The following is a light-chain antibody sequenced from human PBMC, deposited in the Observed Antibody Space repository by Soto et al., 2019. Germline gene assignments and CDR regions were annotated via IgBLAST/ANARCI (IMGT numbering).Light chain of an antibody. CDR1: SSDVGGHKY. V-gene: IGLV2-11*01. J-gene: IGLJ1*01. CDR3: CSYAGSNTYV. CDR2: DVS. Sequence: QSALTQPRSVSGSRGQSVTISCTGTSSDVGGHKYVSWYQHHPGKAPKLMIYDVSKRPSGVPDRFSGSKSGNTASLTISGLQAEDEADYHCCSYAGSNTYVFGTGTKVTVL.